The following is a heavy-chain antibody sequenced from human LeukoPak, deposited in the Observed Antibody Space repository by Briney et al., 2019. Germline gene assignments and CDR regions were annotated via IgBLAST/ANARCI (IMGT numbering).Heavy chain of an antibody. CDR1: GYTFTSYY. D-gene: IGHD4-11*01. CDR3: ARVVYSNYRFGYYMDV. V-gene: IGHV1-46*01. CDR2: INPSGGST. Sequence: ASVKVSCKASGYTFTSYYMHWVRQAPGQGLEWMGIINPSGGSTSYAQKFQGRVTMTRDTSTSTVYMELSSVTAADTAVYYCARVVYSNYRFGYYMDVWGKGTTVAVS. J-gene: IGHJ6*03.